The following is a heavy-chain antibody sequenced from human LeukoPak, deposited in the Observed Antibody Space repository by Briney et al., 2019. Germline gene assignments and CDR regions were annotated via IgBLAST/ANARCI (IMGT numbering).Heavy chain of an antibody. CDR3: AREGRLGKSFDY. J-gene: IGHJ4*02. CDR1: GFTFSSYE. D-gene: IGHD6-25*01. V-gene: IGHV3-48*03. CDR2: ISSSGSTI. Sequence: GGSLRLSCAASGFTFSSYEMNWVRQVPGKGLEWVSYISSSGSTIYYADSVKGRFTISRDNAKNSLYLQMNSLRAEDTAVYYCAREGRLGKSFDYWGQGTLVTVSS.